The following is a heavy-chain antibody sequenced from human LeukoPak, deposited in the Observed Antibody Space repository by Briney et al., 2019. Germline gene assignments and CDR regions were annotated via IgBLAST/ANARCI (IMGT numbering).Heavy chain of an antibody. D-gene: IGHD6-19*01. Sequence: PGGSLRLSCAASGFTFNTYAMSWVRQAPGKGLEWVSAISGSGGSTYYADSVKGRFTISRDNSKNTLYLQMNSLRAEDTAVYYCAKVKERFEYSSGWLRVYFDHWGQGTLVTVSS. V-gene: IGHV3-23*01. CDR3: AKVKERFEYSSGWLRVYFDH. CDR2: ISGSGGST. CDR1: GFTFNTYA. J-gene: IGHJ4*02.